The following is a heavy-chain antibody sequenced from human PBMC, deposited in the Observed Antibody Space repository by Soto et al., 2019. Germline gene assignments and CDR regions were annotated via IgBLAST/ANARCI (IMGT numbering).Heavy chain of an antibody. Sequence: QVQLVQSGAEVKKPGSSVKVSCKASGGTFSSYAISWVRQAPGQGLEWMGGIIPIFGTANYAQKFQGRVTITADESTSTAYMELSSLRSEDTAVYYCARDLVNSGGYTLLYYFDYWGQGTLVTVSS. CDR2: IIPIFGTA. J-gene: IGHJ4*02. CDR1: GGTFSSYA. CDR3: ARDLVNSGGYTLLYYFDY. V-gene: IGHV1-69*01. D-gene: IGHD1-26*01.